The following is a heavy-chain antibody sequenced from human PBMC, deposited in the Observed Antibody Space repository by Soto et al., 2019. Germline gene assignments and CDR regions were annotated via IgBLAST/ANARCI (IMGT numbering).Heavy chain of an antibody. CDR1: GGSISSYY. D-gene: IGHD6-13*01. V-gene: IGHV4-59*01. Sequence: SETLSLTCTVSGGSISSYYWSWIRQPPGKGLEWIGYIYYSGSTNYNPSLKSRVTISVDTSKNQFSLKLSSVTAADTAVYDCARTLRGIAAGGTRFNSWFDPWGQGTLVTVSS. J-gene: IGHJ5*02. CDR2: IYYSGST. CDR3: ARTLRGIAAGGTRFNSWFDP.